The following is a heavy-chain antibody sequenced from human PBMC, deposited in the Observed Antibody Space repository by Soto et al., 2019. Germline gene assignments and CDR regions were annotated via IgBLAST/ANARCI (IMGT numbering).Heavy chain of an antibody. V-gene: IGHV1-46*03. CDR1: GYTFTSYY. Sequence: ASVKVSCKASGYTFTSYYMHWVRQAPGQGLEWMGIINPSGGSTSYAQKFRGRVTMTRDTSTSTVYMELSSLRSEDTAVYYCARDRGEGTAFDIWGQGTMVTVSS. J-gene: IGHJ3*02. CDR2: INPSGGST. CDR3: ARDRGEGTAFDI. D-gene: IGHD3-10*01.